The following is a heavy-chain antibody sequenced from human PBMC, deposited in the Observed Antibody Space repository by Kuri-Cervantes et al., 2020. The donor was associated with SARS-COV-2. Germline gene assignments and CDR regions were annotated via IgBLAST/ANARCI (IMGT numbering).Heavy chain of an antibody. V-gene: IGHV3-7*03. J-gene: IGHJ4*02. CDR1: GFIFSGYC. Sequence: GESLKISCAASGFIFSGYCMTWVRQAPGKGLEWVANIKQDGSEEYYVDSVKGRFTISRDNAKNSLYLQMNSLRAEDTAVYYCVRLGAAYVDTLVVMRAVHYFDSWGQGTLVTVSS. CDR3: VRLGAAYVDTLVVMRAVHYFDS. D-gene: IGHD5-18*01. CDR2: IKQDGSEE.